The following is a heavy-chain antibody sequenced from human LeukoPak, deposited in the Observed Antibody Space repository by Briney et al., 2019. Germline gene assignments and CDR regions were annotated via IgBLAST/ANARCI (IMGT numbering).Heavy chain of an antibody. J-gene: IGHJ4*02. Sequence: ASVKVSCKASGYTFTSYDINWVRQATGQGLEWMGWMNPNSGNTGCAQKFQGRVTITRNTSISTAYVELSSLRSEDTAVYYCARGPPARYLGYCTNGVCSRLDYWGQGTLVTVSS. CDR2: MNPNSGNT. V-gene: IGHV1-8*03. CDR1: GYTFTSYD. D-gene: IGHD2-8*01. CDR3: ARGPPARYLGYCTNGVCSRLDY.